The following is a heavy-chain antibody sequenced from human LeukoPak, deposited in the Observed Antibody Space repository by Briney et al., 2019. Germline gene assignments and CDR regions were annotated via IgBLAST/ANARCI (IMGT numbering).Heavy chain of an antibody. D-gene: IGHD6-19*01. J-gene: IGHJ4*02. Sequence: SETLSLTCTVSGDSISNYYWSWIRQSPGKELEWIGYMYNRGSTIYNPSLKSRVTISTDTSKNQFSLRLTSVTAADTAVYYCARVEKAVTGTLDSWGQGTLITVSS. CDR3: ARVEKAVTGTLDS. CDR2: MYNRGST. V-gene: IGHV4-59*01. CDR1: GDSISNYY.